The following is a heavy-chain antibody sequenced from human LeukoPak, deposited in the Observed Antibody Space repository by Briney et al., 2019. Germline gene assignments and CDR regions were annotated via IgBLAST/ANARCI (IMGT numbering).Heavy chain of an antibody. D-gene: IGHD6-13*01. CDR1: GGSISSGDYY. V-gene: IGHV4-30-4*01. CDR2: IYYSGST. J-gene: IGHJ5*02. Sequence: SQTLSLTCTVSGGSISSGDYYWSWIRQPPGKGLEWIGYIYYSGSTYYNPSLKSRVTISVDTSKNQFSLKLSSVTATDTAVYYCASGGSSSWYRWFDPWGQGTLVTVSS. CDR3: ASGGSSSWYRWFDP.